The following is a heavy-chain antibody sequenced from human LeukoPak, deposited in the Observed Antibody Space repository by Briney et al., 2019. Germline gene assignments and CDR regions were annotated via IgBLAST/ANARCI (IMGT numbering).Heavy chain of an antibody. CDR2: INHSGST. J-gene: IGHJ5*02. CDR3: ARAVSSSSSSENWFDP. Sequence: SETLSLTCAVYGGSFSGYYWSWIRQPPGKGLEWIGEINHSGSTNYNPPLKSRVTISVDTSKNQFSLKLSSVTAADTAVYYCARAVSSSSSSENWFDPWGQGTLVTVSS. V-gene: IGHV4-34*01. CDR1: GGSFSGYY. D-gene: IGHD6-6*01.